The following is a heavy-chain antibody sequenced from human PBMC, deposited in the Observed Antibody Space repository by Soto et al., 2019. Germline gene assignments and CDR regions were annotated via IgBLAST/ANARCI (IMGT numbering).Heavy chain of an antibody. D-gene: IGHD6-6*01. CDR3: AKALSFTSSSLDS. CDR2: VSYDGTNK. V-gene: IGHV3-30*18. J-gene: IGHJ4*02. CDR1: GFTFSGIA. Sequence: QVQLVESGGGVVRPGNSLTLACAASGFTFSGIAMHWVRQAPGKGLEWVAVVSYDGTNKFYGESVKGRFTVSRDNSKNTPYLHMTSLRPDDTATYYCAKALSFTSSSLDSWGQGSLVIVS.